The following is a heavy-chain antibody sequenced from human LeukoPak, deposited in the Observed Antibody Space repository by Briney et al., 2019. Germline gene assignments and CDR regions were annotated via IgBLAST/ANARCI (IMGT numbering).Heavy chain of an antibody. D-gene: IGHD6-19*01. CDR2: FDPEDGET. CDR1: GYTLTELS. V-gene: IGHV1-24*01. J-gene: IGHJ4*02. Sequence: ASVKVSCKVSGYTLTELSMHWVRQAPGKGLEWMGGFDPEDGETIYAQKFQGRVTMTEDTSTDTAYMELSSLRSEDTAVYYCATDGGVAGYFDYWGQGTLVTVSS. CDR3: ATDGGVAGYFDY.